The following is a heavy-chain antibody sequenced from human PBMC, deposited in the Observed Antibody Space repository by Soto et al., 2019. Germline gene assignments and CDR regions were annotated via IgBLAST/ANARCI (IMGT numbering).Heavy chain of an antibody. J-gene: IGHJ4*02. CDR1: GYTLTRDH. D-gene: IGHD3-10*01. Sequence: QVQLVQSVAEVKNPGASVTVSCRASGYTLTRDHIHWVRKAPGQGLEWMAIINPNGGSTNYAQRSQGRVTVTSDTSTSIVYMALSSMSAEDTDVDYCSRGLGSGDYGGQGTLFTVSS. CDR2: INPNGGST. CDR3: SRGLGSGDY. V-gene: IGHV1-46*03.